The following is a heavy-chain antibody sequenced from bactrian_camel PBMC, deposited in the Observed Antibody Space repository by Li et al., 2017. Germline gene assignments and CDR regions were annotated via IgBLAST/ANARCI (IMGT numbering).Heavy chain of an antibody. CDR3: AAGLWGYKF. D-gene: IGHD5*01. Sequence: VQLVESGGGSVQSGGSLRLSCAGSGYTYSVYCMAWFRQAPGKERVRVATINSVGYTSYADPVKGRFTISQDKGKNTLYLQMNNLKPEDAAMYSCAAGLWGYKFWGQGTQVTVS. V-gene: IGHV3S53*01. CDR2: INSVGYT. J-gene: IGHJ4*01. CDR1: GYTYSVYC.